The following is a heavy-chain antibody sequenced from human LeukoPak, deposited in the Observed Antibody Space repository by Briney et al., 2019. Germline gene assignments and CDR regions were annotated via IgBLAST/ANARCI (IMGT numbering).Heavy chain of an antibody. D-gene: IGHD1/OR15-1a*01. CDR3: AKDGYGNNYMDV. CDR2: IYSGGTT. V-gene: IGHV3-53*01. CDR1: GYSVIDNF. J-gene: IGHJ6*03. Sequence: GGSLRLSCAASGYSVIDNFMSWVRQAPGEGLEWGSVIYSGGTTYYADSVKGRFTISRENSKNTLSLQRDSLRAWDTALNYCAKDGYGNNYMDVWGKGTTVTVSS.